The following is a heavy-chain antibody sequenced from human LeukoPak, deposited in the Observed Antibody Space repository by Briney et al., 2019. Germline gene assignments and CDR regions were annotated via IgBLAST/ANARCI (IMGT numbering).Heavy chain of an antibody. CDR2: ISGSGGST. CDR1: GFPFSSYA. D-gene: IGHD3-10*01. CDR3: AKELWWGELYFDC. V-gene: IGHV3-23*01. J-gene: IGHJ4*02. Sequence: GSLLLSCAASGFPFSSYAMSWVRQAPGKGLEWVSAISGSGGSTYYADYVKGRFTISRANSTTTLYLQMNSLGAEDTAVYYGAKELWWGELYFDCWGQGTVVTVSS.